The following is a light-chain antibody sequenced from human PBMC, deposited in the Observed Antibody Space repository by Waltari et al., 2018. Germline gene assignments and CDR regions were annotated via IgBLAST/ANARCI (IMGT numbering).Light chain of an antibody. V-gene: IGLV1-51*01. CDR2: DNN. CDR3: GTWDSSLSTVV. CDR1: SPHLGHQI. Sequence: QSVLTQPPAVSAAPRQRVAVSRPGPSPHLGHQIGVWYQSLPGTAPKVLIYDNNKRPSGTPDRFSGSKSGTSATLGITGLQTGDEADYYCGTWDSSLSTVVFGGGTKVTVL. J-gene: IGLJ2*01.